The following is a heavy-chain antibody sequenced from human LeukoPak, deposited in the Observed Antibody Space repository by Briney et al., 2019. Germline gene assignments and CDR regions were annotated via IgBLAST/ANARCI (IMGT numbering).Heavy chain of an antibody. V-gene: IGHV3-49*03. J-gene: IGHJ4*02. Sequence: PGGSLRLSCTASGFTFGDYAMSWFRQAPGKGLEWVGFIRSKAYGGTTEYAASVKGRFTISRDDSKSIAYLQMNSLKTEDTAVYYCTRGGAEWELLSEALDYWGQGTLVTVSS. D-gene: IGHD1-26*01. CDR3: TRGGAEWELLSEALDY. CDR1: GFTFGDYA. CDR2: IRSKAYGGTT.